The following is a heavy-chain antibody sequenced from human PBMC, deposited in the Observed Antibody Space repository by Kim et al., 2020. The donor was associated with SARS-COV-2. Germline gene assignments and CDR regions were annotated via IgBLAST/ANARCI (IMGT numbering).Heavy chain of an antibody. CDR3: ARGNDYYYGMDV. V-gene: IGHV1-3*01. CDR2: INAGNGNT. J-gene: IGHJ6*02. Sequence: ASVKVSCKASGYTFTSYAMHWVRQAPGQRLEWMGWINAGNGNTKYSQKFQGRVTITRDTSASTAYMELSSLRSEDTAVYYCARGNDYYYGMDVWGQGTTVTVSS. CDR1: GYTFTSYA.